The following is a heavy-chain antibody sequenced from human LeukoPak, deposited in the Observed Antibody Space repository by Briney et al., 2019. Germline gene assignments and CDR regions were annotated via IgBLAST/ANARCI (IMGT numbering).Heavy chain of an antibody. D-gene: IGHD5-18*01. CDR2: IIPILGIA. V-gene: IGHV1-69*02. Sequence: SVKVSCKASGGTSSSYTISWVRQAPGQGLEWMGRIIPILGIANYAQKFQGRVTITADKSTSTAYVELSSLRSEDTAVYYCASSIQLWSHFDYWGQGTLVTVSS. J-gene: IGHJ4*02. CDR3: ASSIQLWSHFDY. CDR1: GGTSSSYT.